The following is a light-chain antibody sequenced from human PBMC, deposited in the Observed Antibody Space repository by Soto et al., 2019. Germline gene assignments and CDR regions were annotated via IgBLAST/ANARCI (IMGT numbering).Light chain of an antibody. CDR2: KAS. V-gene: IGKV1-5*03. J-gene: IGKJ1*01. CDR3: HQRQSWPRT. CDR1: QSISIW. Sequence: DIQLTQSPSTLSASVGDRVTLTCLASQSISIWLARYQQKPGKAPKVLIYKASRLESGVPSRFSGSGSETDFTLTISDVQPEDFAVYYCHQRQSWPRTFGQGTKVDI.